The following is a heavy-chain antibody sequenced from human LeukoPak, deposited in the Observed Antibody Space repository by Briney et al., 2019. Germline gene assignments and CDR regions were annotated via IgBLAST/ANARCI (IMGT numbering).Heavy chain of an antibody. CDR3: ARVEYSSSSFDY. V-gene: IGHV4-4*07. CDR1: GGSICSYY. CDR2: IYTSGST. Sequence: SETLSLTCTVSGGSICSYYWSWIRQPAGKGLEWIGRIYTSGSTNYNPSLKSRVTMSVDTSKNQFSLKLSSVTAADTAVYYCARVEYSSSSFDYWGQGTLVTVSS. D-gene: IGHD6-6*01. J-gene: IGHJ4*02.